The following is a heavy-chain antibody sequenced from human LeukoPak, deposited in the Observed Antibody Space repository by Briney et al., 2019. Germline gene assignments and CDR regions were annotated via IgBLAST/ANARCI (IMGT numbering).Heavy chain of an antibody. D-gene: IGHD6-13*01. CDR2: IWYDGSSK. Sequence: PGGSLRLSCAASGFTFSSYGMHWVRQAPGKGLEWGAGIWYDGSSKYYADSVKVRFTISRDNSKNTLYLQMNSLRAEDTAVYYCAKDKAAAAGNAEYFQHWGQGTLVTVSS. CDR1: GFTFSSYG. J-gene: IGHJ1*01. V-gene: IGHV3-33*06. CDR3: AKDKAAAAGNAEYFQH.